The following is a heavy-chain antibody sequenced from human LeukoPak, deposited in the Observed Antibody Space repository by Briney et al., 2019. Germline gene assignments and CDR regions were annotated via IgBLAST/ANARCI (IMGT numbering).Heavy chain of an antibody. Sequence: GGSLRLSCAASGFTFSSYAMHWFRQAPGKGLEWVAVISYDGSNKYYADSVKGRFTISRDNSKNALYLQMNSLRAEDTAVYYCARASTLTTVTYDYWGQGTLVTVSS. V-gene: IGHV3-30*04. CDR1: GFTFSSYA. CDR3: ARASTLTTVTYDY. J-gene: IGHJ4*02. D-gene: IGHD4-17*01. CDR2: ISYDGSNK.